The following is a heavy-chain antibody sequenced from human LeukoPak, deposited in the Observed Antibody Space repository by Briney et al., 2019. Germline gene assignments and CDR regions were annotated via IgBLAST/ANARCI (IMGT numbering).Heavy chain of an antibody. Sequence: SETLSLTCTVSGGSISSSSYYWGWIRQPPGKGLEWIGSVYYRGSTYYNPSLRSRVTISVDTSKNQFSLKVRSVTAADTAVYYCARDLGSYYGMDVWGQGTTVTVSS. V-gene: IGHV4-39*02. CDR3: ARDLGSYYGMDV. D-gene: IGHD3-16*01. J-gene: IGHJ6*02. CDR1: GGSISSSSYY. CDR2: VYYRGST.